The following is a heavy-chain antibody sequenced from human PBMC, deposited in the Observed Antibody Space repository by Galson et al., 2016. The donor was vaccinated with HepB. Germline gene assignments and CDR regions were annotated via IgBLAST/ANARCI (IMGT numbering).Heavy chain of an antibody. Sequence: SLRLSCAASGFTFSDYYMSWIRQAPGNGLEWVSDLSSRSTYTKYADSVQGRFTVSRDNAQNSLSLHMNSLRAEDTAVYYCASLSTFGAAMEFGGLDAWGHGTTVSVSS. D-gene: IGHD3-10*01. CDR3: ASLSTFGAAMEFGGLDA. V-gene: IGHV3-11*06. J-gene: IGHJ6*02. CDR2: LSSRSTYT. CDR1: GFTFSDYY.